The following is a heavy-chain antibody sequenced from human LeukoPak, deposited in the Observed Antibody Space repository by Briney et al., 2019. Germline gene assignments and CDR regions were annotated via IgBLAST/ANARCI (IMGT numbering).Heavy chain of an antibody. CDR2: ISGSGGST. Sequence: GGSLRLSCAASGFTFSSYAMSWVRQAPGKGLEWVSAISGSGGSTYYADSVKGRFTISRDNSKNTLYLQMNSLRADDTAAYYCAKELDNWNSYFDYWGQGTLVTVSS. D-gene: IGHD1-7*01. V-gene: IGHV3-23*01. CDR1: GFTFSSYA. CDR3: AKELDNWNSYFDY. J-gene: IGHJ4*02.